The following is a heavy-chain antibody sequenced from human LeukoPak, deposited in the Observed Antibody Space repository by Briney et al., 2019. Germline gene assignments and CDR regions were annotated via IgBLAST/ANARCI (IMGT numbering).Heavy chain of an antibody. CDR1: GFTFSDYT. V-gene: IGHV3-66*01. CDR2: IYSGGRT. CDR3: ARDLETDLSDAFDI. J-gene: IGHJ3*02. D-gene: IGHD2/OR15-2a*01. Sequence: GGSLRLSCAASGFTFSDYTMNWVRQAPGKGLEWVSVIYSGGRTYYADSVKGRFTISRDNSKNTLYLQMNSLRAEDTAVYYCARDLETDLSDAFDIWGQGTMVTVSS.